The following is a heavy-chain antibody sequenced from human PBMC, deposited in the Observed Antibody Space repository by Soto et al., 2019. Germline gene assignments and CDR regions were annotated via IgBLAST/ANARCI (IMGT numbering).Heavy chain of an antibody. CDR1: GVTFSAYC. Sequence: PGGALRLFSEASGVTFSAYCMTWVRQAPGKGLEWVANIKKDGNEKYYVDSVKGRFTISRDNAKSCLYLQMNSLTAVDTAVYYCVRGRGLDGSPYYYYYGMDVWGRGTTVTVYS. J-gene: IGHJ6*02. CDR2: IKKDGNEK. V-gene: IGHV3-7*03. CDR3: VRGRGLDGSPYYYYYGMDV. D-gene: IGHD1-26*01.